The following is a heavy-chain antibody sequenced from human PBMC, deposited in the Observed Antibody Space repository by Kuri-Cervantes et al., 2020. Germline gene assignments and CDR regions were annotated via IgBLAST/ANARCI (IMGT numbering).Heavy chain of an antibody. CDR3: ARGPSYIHYDYIWGSYRQRAFDI. CDR1: GFTFSSYC. V-gene: IGHV3-48*04. CDR2: ISSSGSTI. D-gene: IGHD3-16*02. J-gene: IGHJ3*02. Sequence: GGSLRLSCALSGFTFSSYCMSWVRQAPGKGLEWVSYISSSGSTIYYAGSVKGRFTISRDSAKNSLYLQMNSLRAEDTAVYYCARGPSYIHYDYIWGSYRQRAFDIWGQGTMVTVSS.